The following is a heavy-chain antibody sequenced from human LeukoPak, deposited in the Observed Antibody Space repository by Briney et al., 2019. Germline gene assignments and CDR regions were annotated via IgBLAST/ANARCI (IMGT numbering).Heavy chain of an antibody. CDR2: VDPEDGET. D-gene: IGHD6-6*01. Sequence: ASVKVSCKVSGYTFTDYYMHSVQQAPGKGLEWMGLVDPEDGETIYAEKFQGRVTITAHTSTDTAYMELSSLRSEDTAVYYCATAYSSSSDFDYWGQGTLVTVSS. CDR3: ATAYSSSSDFDY. V-gene: IGHV1-69-2*01. J-gene: IGHJ4*02. CDR1: GYTFTDYY.